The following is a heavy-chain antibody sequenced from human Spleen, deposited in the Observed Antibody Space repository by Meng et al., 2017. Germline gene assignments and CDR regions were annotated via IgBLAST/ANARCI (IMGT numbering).Heavy chain of an antibody. J-gene: IGHJ5*02. CDR3: XXXSAWVRTGFDP. CDR2: RYHXGST. D-gene: IGHD6-19*01. Sequence: VQLRXXGPALVXPSETXSRXCAVSGDSITNHNWWAWVRHXXGKGXXWIGXRYHXGSTYXNPSLXXXXTIXXXTXKNXXSLRXGXXXAAXXXVYXXXXXSAWVRTGFDPWGQGTLVTVSS. CDR1: GDSITNHNW. V-gene: IGHV4-4*02.